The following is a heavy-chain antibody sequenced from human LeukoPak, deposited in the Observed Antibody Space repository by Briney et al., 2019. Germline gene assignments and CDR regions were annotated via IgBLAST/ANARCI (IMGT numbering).Heavy chain of an antibody. V-gene: IGHV3-74*01. CDR3: TPG. J-gene: IGHJ4*02. Sequence: PGGSLRLSCAVSGFTFSKYWMHWVRQAPGKGLVWVSRINGDGTVTFYADSVKGRFTISRDNAKNTVFLQMNSLRAEDTAVYYGTPGGGRGTLVTVSS. CDR2: INGDGTVT. D-gene: IGHD6-13*01. CDR1: GFTFSKYW.